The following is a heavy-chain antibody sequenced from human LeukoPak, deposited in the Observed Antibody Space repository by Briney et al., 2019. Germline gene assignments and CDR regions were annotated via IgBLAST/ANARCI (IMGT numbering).Heavy chain of an antibody. D-gene: IGHD3-9*01. CDR2: IYYSGST. V-gene: IGHV4-39*01. J-gene: IGHJ4*02. CDR3: ARLDYDILTGLSYFDY. CDR1: GGSISSSSYY. Sequence: MTSETLSLTCTVSGGSISSSSYYWGWIRQPPGKGLEWIGSIYYSGSTYYNPSLKSRVTISVDTSKNQFSLKLSSVTAADTAVYYCARLDYDILTGLSYFDYWGQGTLVTVSS.